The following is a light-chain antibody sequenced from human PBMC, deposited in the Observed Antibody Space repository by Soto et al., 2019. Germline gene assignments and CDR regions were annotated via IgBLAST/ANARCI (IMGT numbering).Light chain of an antibody. J-gene: IGLJ2*01. CDR3: SSYTSSSTLV. CDR1: SSDIGGYNY. CDR2: DVS. V-gene: IGLV2-14*03. Sequence: QSVLTQPASVSGCPGQSITISCTGTSSDIGGYNYVSWYQQHPGRAPKLIIYDVSNRPSGVSNRFSGSKSDNTASLTISGLQAEDEADYHCSSYTSSSTLVFGGGTKLTVL.